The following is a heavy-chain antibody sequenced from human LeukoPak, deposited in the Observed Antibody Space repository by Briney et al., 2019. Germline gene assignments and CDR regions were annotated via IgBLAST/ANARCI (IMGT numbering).Heavy chain of an antibody. Sequence: ASVKVSCKASGYTFTSYGISWVRQAPGQGLEWMGIINPSGGSTSYAQKFQGRVTMTRDMSTSTVYMELSSLRSEDTAVYYCARSRDWDPFDYWGQGTLVTVSS. CDR1: GYTFTSYG. V-gene: IGHV1-46*01. CDR2: INPSGGST. J-gene: IGHJ4*02. D-gene: IGHD3/OR15-3a*01. CDR3: ARSRDWDPFDY.